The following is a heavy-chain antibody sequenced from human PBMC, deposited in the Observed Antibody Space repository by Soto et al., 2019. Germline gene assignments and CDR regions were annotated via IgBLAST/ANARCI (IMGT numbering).Heavy chain of an antibody. CDR3: ARALHWNYRVYFDY. J-gene: IGHJ4*02. V-gene: IGHV1-69*06. CDR2: IIPIFGTA. D-gene: IGHD1-7*01. CDR1: GGTFSSYA. Sequence: EASVKVSCKASGGTFSSYAISWVRQAPGQGLEWMGGIIPIFGTANYAQKFQGRVTITADKSTSTAYMELSSLRSEDTAVYYCARALHWNYRVYFDYWGQGTLVTVYS.